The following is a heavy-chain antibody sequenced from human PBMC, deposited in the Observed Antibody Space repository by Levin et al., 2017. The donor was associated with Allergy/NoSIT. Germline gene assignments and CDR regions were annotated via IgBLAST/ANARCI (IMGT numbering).Heavy chain of an antibody. CDR1: GGSISSSTYY. V-gene: IGHV4-39*01. Sequence: TPSETLSLTCTVSGGSISSSTYYWGWIRQPPGKGLEWIGSIYDSDNTYYNPSLKSRVTISVDTSKNQFSLKLSSVTAADTAVYYCARQIGYRAAGGTQTGRYYFDYWGQGTLVTVSS. CDR3: ARQIGYRAAGGTQTGRYYFDY. CDR2: IYDSDNT. D-gene: IGHD6-13*01. J-gene: IGHJ4*02.